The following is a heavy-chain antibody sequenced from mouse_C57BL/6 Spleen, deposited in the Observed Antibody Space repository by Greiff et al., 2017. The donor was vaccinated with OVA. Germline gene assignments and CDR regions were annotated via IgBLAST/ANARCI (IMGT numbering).Heavy chain of an antibody. CDR1: GFTFSSYA. CDR2: ISDGGSYT. J-gene: IGHJ3*01. CDR3: ARDGDYEKAWFAY. V-gene: IGHV5-4*01. Sequence: EVKLVESGGGLVKPGGSLKLSCAASGFTFSSYAMSWVRQTPEKRLEWVATISDGGSYTYYPDNVKGRFTISRDNAKNNLYLQMSHLKSEDTAMYYCARDGDYEKAWFAYWGQGTLVTVSA. D-gene: IGHD2-4*01.